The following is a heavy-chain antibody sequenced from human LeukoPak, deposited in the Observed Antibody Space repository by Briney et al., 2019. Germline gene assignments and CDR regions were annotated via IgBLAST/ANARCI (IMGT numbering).Heavy chain of an antibody. CDR1: GGSFSGYY. V-gene: IGHV4-34*01. Sequence: PSEALSLTCAVYGGSFSGYYWSWIRQPPGKGLEWIGEFNHSGSTNYNPSLKSRVTISVDTSKNQFSLKVSSVTAADTAVYYCARVFDSGSQAYFYYMDVWGKGTTVTISS. CDR2: FNHSGST. J-gene: IGHJ6*03. D-gene: IGHD3-10*01. CDR3: ARVFDSGSQAYFYYMDV.